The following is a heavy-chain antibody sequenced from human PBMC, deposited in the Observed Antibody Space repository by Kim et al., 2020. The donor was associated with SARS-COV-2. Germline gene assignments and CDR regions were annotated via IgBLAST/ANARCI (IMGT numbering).Heavy chain of an antibody. Sequence: GGSLRLSCAASGFTFSSYGMHWVRQAPGKGLEWVAVIWYDGSNKYYADSVKGRFTISRDNSKNTLYLQMNSLRAEDTAVYYCARPIIGLDAFDIWGQGTMVTVSS. CDR2: IWYDGSNK. D-gene: IGHD3-10*01. J-gene: IGHJ3*02. V-gene: IGHV3-33*01. CDR3: ARPIIGLDAFDI. CDR1: GFTFSSYG.